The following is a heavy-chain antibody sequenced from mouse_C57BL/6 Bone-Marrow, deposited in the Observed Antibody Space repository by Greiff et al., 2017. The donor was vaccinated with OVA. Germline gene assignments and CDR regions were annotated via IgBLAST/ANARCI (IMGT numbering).Heavy chain of an antibody. CDR3: ARPAQATFAWFAY. CDR2: ILPSIGRT. D-gene: IGHD3-2*02. CDR1: DSEVFPLAY. V-gene: IGHV15-2*01. Sequence: QVQLQQSGSELRSPGSSVKLSCKDFDSEVFPLAYMSWVRQKPGHGFEWIGGILPSIGRTIYGEKFEDKATLDADTLSNTAYLELNSLTSEDSAVYYCARPAQATFAWFAYWGQGTLVTVSA. J-gene: IGHJ3*01.